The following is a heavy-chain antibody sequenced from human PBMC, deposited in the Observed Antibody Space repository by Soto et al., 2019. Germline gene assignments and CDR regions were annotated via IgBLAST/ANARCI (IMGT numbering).Heavy chain of an antibody. J-gene: IGHJ6*02. CDR1: GYTFTDYY. CDR3: AKDQGGYMVSGMDV. V-gene: IGHV1-2*02. Sequence: QVQLVQSRAEVKKPGASVNVSCKASGYTFTDYYIYWLRQAPGHGLEWMGWINPNSGATNYAHNFQGTVTMTRDTSSRAAYMELSRLSSDDTAVYYCAKDQGGYMVSGMDVWGQGTTVTVSS. D-gene: IGHD2-2*02. CDR2: INPNSGAT.